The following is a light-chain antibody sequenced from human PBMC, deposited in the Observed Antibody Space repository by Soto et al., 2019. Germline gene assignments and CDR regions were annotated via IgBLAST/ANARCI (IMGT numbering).Light chain of an antibody. V-gene: IGKV1-9*01. CDR2: AAS. CDR3: QNYNGPPWT. J-gene: IGKJ1*01. Sequence: IQLTQSPSSLSASLGDSVTITCRASQGISRYLSWYQQKPGRAPKLLISAASTLQSGVPARFSGSGSGTEFTLTISSLQPEDFATYYCQNYNGPPWTFGQGTKVDI. CDR1: QGISRY.